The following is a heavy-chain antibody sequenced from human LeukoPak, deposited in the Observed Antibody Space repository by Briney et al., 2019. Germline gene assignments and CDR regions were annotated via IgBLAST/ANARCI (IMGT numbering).Heavy chain of an antibody. CDR2: IYYSGST. D-gene: IGHD4-17*01. CDR3: ASFSPPTVYYFEY. J-gene: IGHJ4*02. CDR1: GGSISSSSYY. Sequence: SETLSLTCTVSGGSISSSSYYWGWIRQPPGKGLEWIGSIYYSGSTYYNPSLKSRVTISVDTSKNQFPLKLSSLTAAATASYYCASFSPPTVYYFEYWGQGTLVTVSS. V-gene: IGHV4-39*01.